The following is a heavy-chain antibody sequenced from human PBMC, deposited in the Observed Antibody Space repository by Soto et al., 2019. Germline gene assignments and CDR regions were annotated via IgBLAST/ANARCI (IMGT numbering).Heavy chain of an antibody. D-gene: IGHD6-13*01. CDR3: AKAGGLCGGSSCYPNWFGP. CDR1: GFTLRSHA. CDR2: VTSTSVST. Sequence: EELLLESGGGLVQPGGSLRFSFAAFGFTLRSHALSWVRQAPGRGRGWVSGVTSTSVSTYYADPVKGRFTVSRDNSKNTLYLQMNSLRAEDTAIYYCAKAGGLCGGSSCYPNWFGPWGQGTLVTVSS. V-gene: IGHV3-23*01. J-gene: IGHJ5*02.